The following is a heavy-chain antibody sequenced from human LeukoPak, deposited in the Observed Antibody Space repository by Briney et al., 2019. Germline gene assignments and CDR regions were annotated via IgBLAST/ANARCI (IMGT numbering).Heavy chain of an antibody. CDR3: ARGSGDGYKRWFDP. D-gene: IGHD5-24*01. Sequence: SETLSLTWTVFGGSISSYYWSWIRQPPGKLLEWIGYIYYSGSTNYNPSLKRRVTISVAPSQHQLSLTLSSVTAADTAVYYRARGSGDGYKRWFDPWGPGTLGTVSS. V-gene: IGHV4-59*01. CDR2: IYYSGST. CDR1: GGSISSYY. J-gene: IGHJ5*02.